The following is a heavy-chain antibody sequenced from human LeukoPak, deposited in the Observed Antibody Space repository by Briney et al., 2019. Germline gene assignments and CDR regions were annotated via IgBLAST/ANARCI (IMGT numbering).Heavy chain of an antibody. Sequence: GGSLRLSCAASGFTFSTYAMSWVRQIPGKGLEWVSAITGSGAFTDYADSVQGRFTISRDNSKNTLYLQMNSLRAEDTAVYYCAKRSAESSGYFDYWGQGTLVTVSS. CDR3: AKRSAESSGYFDY. CDR1: GFTFSTYA. D-gene: IGHD6-19*01. CDR2: ITGSGAFT. J-gene: IGHJ4*02. V-gene: IGHV3-23*01.